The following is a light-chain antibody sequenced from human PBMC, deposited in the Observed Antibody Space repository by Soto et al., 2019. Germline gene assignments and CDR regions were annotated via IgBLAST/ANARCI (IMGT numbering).Light chain of an antibody. J-gene: IGLJ1*01. CDR1: SSNIGAGYD. CDR3: QSYDSSLSGYV. Sequence: VLTQPPSVSGAPGQRVTISCTGSSSNIGAGYDVHWYQQFPGTAPKLLIYGNSDRPSGVPDRFSGSKSGTSASLAITGLQAEDEADYYCQSYDSSLSGYVFXTGTKVTVL. V-gene: IGLV1-40*01. CDR2: GNS.